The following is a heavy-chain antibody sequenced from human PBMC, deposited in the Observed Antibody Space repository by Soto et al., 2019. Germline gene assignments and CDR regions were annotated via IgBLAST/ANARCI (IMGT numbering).Heavy chain of an antibody. CDR1: GFTFSRYS. CDR2: IGTSSRSTI. V-gene: IGHV3-48*04. CDR3: ARTYSSSWYDPGDY. Sequence: PGGSLRLSCAASGFTFSRYSMNWVRQAPGKGLEWISYIGTSSRSTIYYADSVKGRFTISRDNAKDSLYLQMNSLRAEDTAVYYCARTYSSSWYDPGDYWGQGTLVTVSS. J-gene: IGHJ4*02. D-gene: IGHD6-13*01.